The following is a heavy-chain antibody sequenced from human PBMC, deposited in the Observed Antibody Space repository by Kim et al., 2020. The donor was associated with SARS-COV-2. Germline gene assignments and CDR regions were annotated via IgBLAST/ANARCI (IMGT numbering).Heavy chain of an antibody. CDR2: ISWNSGSI. Sequence: GGSLRLSCAASGFTFGDYAMHWVRQAPGKGLEWVSGISWNSGSIGYADSVKGRFTISRDNAKNSLYLQMNSLRAEDTALYYCAKDARYTAMAPFYSGDFDYWGQGTLVTVSS. CDR1: GFTFGDYA. CDR3: AKDARYTAMAPFYSGDFDY. V-gene: IGHV3-9*01. J-gene: IGHJ4*02. D-gene: IGHD5-18*01.